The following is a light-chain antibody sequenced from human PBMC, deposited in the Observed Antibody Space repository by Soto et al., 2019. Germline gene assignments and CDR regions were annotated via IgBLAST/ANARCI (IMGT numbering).Light chain of an antibody. CDR1: QSVNSF. Sequence: DIQMTQSPPSLSASVGDRVTITCRASQSVNSFLNWYQQKPGKAPQILIYGASSLHSGVPSRFSGSGSGTDFTLTISSLQPEDFATYHCQQSFSSAWTFGQGTKVEV. CDR2: GAS. J-gene: IGKJ1*01. CDR3: QQSFSSAWT. V-gene: IGKV1-39*01.